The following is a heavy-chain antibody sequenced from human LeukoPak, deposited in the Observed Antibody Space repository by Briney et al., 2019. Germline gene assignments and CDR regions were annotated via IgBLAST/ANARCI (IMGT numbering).Heavy chain of an antibody. CDR2: INPSAGST. CDR3: ARTFYDTLDSDAFDF. D-gene: IGHD2/OR15-2a*01. V-gene: IGHV1-46*01. Sequence: ASVKVSCKASGYTFTNYFMHWVRQAPGQGLEWMGIINPSAGSTTYAQKFQGRVTMTRDTSISTAYMELSRLRSDDTAVYYCARTFYDTLDSDAFDFWGQGTMVIVSS. CDR1: GYTFTNYF. J-gene: IGHJ3*01.